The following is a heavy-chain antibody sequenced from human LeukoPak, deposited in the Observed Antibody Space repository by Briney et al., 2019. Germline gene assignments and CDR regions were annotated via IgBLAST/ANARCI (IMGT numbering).Heavy chain of an antibody. CDR2: IYYSGST. D-gene: IGHD4-17*01. CDR1: GGSISSGDYY. Sequence: SETLSLTCTVSGGSISSGDYYWSWIRQPPGKGLEWIGYIYYSGSTYYNPSLKSRVTISVDTSKNQFSLKLSSMTAADTAVYYCATWRPYGDASFDYWGQGTLVTVSS. CDR3: ATWRPYGDASFDY. J-gene: IGHJ4*02. V-gene: IGHV4-30-4*01.